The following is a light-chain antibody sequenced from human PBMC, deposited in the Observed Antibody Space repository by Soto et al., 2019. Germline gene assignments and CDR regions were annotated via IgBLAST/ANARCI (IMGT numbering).Light chain of an antibody. CDR2: AAS. CDR1: QSISSY. J-gene: IGKJ4*01. CDR3: LQHNTSPLT. V-gene: IGKV1-17*01. Sequence: DIQMTQSPSSLSASVGDRVTITCRASQSISSYLNWYQQKPGKAPNLLIYAASTLQTGVPSRFSGSGSGTEFTLTISSLQPEDFATYYCLQHNTSPLTFGGGTKVDIK.